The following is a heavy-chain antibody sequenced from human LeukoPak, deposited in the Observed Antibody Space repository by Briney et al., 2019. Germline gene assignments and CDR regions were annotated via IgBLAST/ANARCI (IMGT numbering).Heavy chain of an antibody. CDR2: IGGTHSNI. J-gene: IGHJ4*02. V-gene: IGHV3-48*02. Sequence: GGSLRLSCAASGFTFSIYSMNWVRQAPGKGLEWVSYIGGTHSNIYYADSVKGRFTISRDDAKNSLYLQMNSLRDEDTAVYYCARDRDYVFDSGGQGTLVPVSS. CDR3: ARDRDYVFDS. CDR1: GFTFSIYS. D-gene: IGHD4-17*01.